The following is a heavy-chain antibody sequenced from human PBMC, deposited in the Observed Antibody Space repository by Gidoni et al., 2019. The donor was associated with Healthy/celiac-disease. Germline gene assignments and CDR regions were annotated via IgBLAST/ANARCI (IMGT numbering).Heavy chain of an antibody. CDR2: IIPIFGTA. Sequence: VQLVQSGAEVKKPGSSVKVSCKSSGGTSSSYAISWVRQAPGQGLEWMGGIIPIFGTANYAQKFQGRVTINADESTSTAYMELSSRRSEGTAVYYCTIFGVATDYYGMDVWGQGTTVTVSS. J-gene: IGHJ6*02. CDR3: TIFGVATDYYGMDV. V-gene: IGHV1-69*01. CDR1: GGTSSSYA. D-gene: IGHD3-3*01.